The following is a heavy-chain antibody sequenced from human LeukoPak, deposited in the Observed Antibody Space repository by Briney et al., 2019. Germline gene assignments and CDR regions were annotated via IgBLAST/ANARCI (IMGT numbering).Heavy chain of an antibody. Sequence: PSETLSLTCTVSGGSISSGSYYWSWIRQPAGKGLEWIGRIYTSGSTNYNPSLKSRVTISIDTSKNQFSLKLSSVTAADAAVYYCAREAYCGGDCYSGFDYWGQGTLVTVSS. CDR3: AREAYCGGDCYSGFDY. CDR1: GGSISSGSYY. J-gene: IGHJ4*02. V-gene: IGHV4-61*02. CDR2: IYTSGST. D-gene: IGHD2-21*02.